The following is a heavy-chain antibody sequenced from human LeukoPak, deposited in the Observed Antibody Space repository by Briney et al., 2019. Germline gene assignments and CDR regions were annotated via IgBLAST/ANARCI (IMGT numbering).Heavy chain of an antibody. V-gene: IGHV1-46*01. J-gene: IGHJ4*02. D-gene: IGHD1-26*01. CDR2: INPSGGST. Sequence: ASVKVSCKASGYTFTSYYMHWVRQAPGQGLEWMGIINPSGGSTSYAQKFQGRVTMTRDTSTSTVYMELSSLRSEDTAVYYCANQRPRYSGSYFFDYWGQGTLVTVSS. CDR1: GYTFTSYY. CDR3: ANQRPRYSGSYFFDY.